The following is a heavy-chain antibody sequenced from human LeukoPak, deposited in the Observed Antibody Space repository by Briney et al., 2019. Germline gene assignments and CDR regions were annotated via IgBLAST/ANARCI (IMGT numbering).Heavy chain of an antibody. J-gene: IGHJ4*02. Sequence: GGSLRLSCAASGFTFSNSWMSWVRLAPGKGLEWVGNIRQDGSEKQYVDSVKGRFTISRDNAQNSLYLQMDSLRAEDTAVYYCAKFGRTTSPVNWGQGTLVTVSS. D-gene: IGHD3-16*01. CDR2: IRQDGSEK. CDR1: GFTFSNSW. CDR3: AKFGRTTSPVN. V-gene: IGHV3-7*01.